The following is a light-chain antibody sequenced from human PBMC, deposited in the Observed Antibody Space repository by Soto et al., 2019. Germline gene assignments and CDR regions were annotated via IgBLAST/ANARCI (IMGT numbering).Light chain of an antibody. J-gene: IGKJ1*01. CDR3: QQYNNWWT. CDR2: GAS. Sequence: EIVMTQSPATLSVSPGERATLSCRASQSVSNNLAWYQKKPGQAPRLLIYGASTRATGIPARFSGSGSGTESTLTISRLQSEDFAVYYCQQYNNWWTFGQGTKVEIK. CDR1: QSVSNN. V-gene: IGKV3-15*01.